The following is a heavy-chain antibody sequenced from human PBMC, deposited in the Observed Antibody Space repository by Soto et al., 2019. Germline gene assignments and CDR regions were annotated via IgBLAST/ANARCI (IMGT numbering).Heavy chain of an antibody. CDR1: GGSFSGYY. D-gene: IGHD5-18*01. CDR2: INHSGST. CDR3: ARGGYSYGF. J-gene: IGHJ2*01. Sequence: PSETLSLTCAVYGGSFSGYYWSWIRQPPGKGLEWIGEINHSGSTNYNPSLKSRVTISVDTSKNQFSLKLSSVTAADTAVYYCARGGYSYGFWGRGTLVTVSS. V-gene: IGHV4-34*01.